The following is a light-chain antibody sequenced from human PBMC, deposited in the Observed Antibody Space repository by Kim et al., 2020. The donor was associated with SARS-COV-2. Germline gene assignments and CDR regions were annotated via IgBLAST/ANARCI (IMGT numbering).Light chain of an antibody. CDR3: NSRDSNDNVV. CDR1: SLRSYY. Sequence: VVLGQTVRITCQGDSLRSYYATWYQQKPGQAPILVIYGKNNRPSGIPDRFSGYSSGNTASLTITGTQAGDEADYYCNSRDSNDNVVFGGGTQLTVL. J-gene: IGLJ2*01. V-gene: IGLV3-19*01. CDR2: GKN.